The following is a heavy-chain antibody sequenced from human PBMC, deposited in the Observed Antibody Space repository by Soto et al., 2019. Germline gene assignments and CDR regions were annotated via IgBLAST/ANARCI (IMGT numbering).Heavy chain of an antibody. CDR3: ASGFSGDYNSY. J-gene: IGHJ4*02. D-gene: IGHD4-17*01. V-gene: IGHV3-23*01. Sequence: GGSLRLSCEGSGFTFRNYAMSWVRQAPGKGLEWVSATSGSGGSTYYAGSVKGRFTISRDNSKSTVYLQMNSLRAEDTAVYYCASGFSGDYNSYWGQGTLVPVSS. CDR1: GFTFRNYA. CDR2: TSGSGGST.